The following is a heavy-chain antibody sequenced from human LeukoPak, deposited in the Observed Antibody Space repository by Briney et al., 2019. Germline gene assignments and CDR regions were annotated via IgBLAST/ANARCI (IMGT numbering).Heavy chain of an antibody. J-gene: IGHJ6*03. Sequence: SQTLSLTCTVSGGSISSGGYYWGWIRQPPGKGLEWIGSIYYSGSTYYNPSLKSRVTISVDTSKNQFSLRLSSVTAADTAVYYCARQWLNYYYYMDVWGKGTTVTVSS. V-gene: IGHV4-39*01. CDR1: GGSISSGGYY. CDR3: ARQWLNYYYYMDV. CDR2: IYYSGST. D-gene: IGHD6-19*01.